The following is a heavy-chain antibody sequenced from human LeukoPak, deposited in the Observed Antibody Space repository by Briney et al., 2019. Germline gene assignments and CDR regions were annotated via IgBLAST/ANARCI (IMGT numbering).Heavy chain of an antibody. CDR2: ITTDGSST. V-gene: IGHV3-74*01. CDR3: ARDSTPDS. D-gene: IGHD3-3*02. CDR1: GFTFSDYW. J-gene: IGHJ4*02. Sequence: PGGSLRLSCAASGFTFSDYWMHWVRQAPGKGLVWVSRITTDGSSTSHADSVKGRFTISRDNAKNTLYLQMNSLRAEDTAVYYCARDSTPDSWGQGTLVTVSS.